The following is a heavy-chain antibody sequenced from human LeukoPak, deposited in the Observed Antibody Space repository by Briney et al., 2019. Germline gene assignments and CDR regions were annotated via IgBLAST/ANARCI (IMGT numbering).Heavy chain of an antibody. CDR1: GFTFSSYG. V-gene: IGHV3-33*01. Sequence: PGGSLRLSCAASGFTFSSYGMHWVRKAPGKGLEWVAVIWYDGSNKYYADSVKGRFTISRDNSKNTLDLQMNSLRAEDTAVYYCARDRSYDFWSGYSTPDYWGQGTLSPSPQ. J-gene: IGHJ4*02. CDR2: IWYDGSNK. D-gene: IGHD3-3*01. CDR3: ARDRSYDFWSGYSTPDY.